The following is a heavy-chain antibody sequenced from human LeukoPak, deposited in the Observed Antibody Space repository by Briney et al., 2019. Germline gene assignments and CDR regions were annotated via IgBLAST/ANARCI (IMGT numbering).Heavy chain of an antibody. J-gene: IGHJ4*02. CDR3: AREGRGGSGYYFDY. V-gene: IGHV3-30*03. CDR2: ISYDGSNK. Sequence: GGSLRLSCAASGFTFSSYGMHWVRQAPGKGLEWVAVISYDGSNKYYADSVKGRFTISRDNSKNTLYLQMNSLRAEDTAVYYCAREGRGGSGYYFDYWGQGTLVTVSS. CDR1: GFTFSSYG. D-gene: IGHD2-15*01.